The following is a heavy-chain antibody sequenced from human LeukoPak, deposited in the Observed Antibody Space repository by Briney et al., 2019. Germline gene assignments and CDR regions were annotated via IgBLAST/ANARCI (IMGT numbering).Heavy chain of an antibody. Sequence: ASVKVSCKASGYTFSVHYMHWVRQAPGQGLEWMGWINPNSGGTNYAQKFQGRVTMTRDTSISTAYMELSRLRSDDTAVYYCARVLGDSFIDYWGQGTLVTVSS. V-gene: IGHV1-2*02. CDR3: ARVLGDSFIDY. D-gene: IGHD2-21*02. J-gene: IGHJ4*02. CDR1: GYTFSVHY. CDR2: INPNSGGT.